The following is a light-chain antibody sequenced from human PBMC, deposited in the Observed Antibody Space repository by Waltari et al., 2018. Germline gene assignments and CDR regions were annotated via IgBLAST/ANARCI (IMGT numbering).Light chain of an antibody. CDR2: RDD. V-gene: IGLV1-40*01. CDR3: QSFDRDLNAVL. CDR1: SSNIGAGYD. J-gene: IGLJ2*01. Sequence: QSVLTQPPSVSGAPGQSVTISCTGSSSNIGAGYDVHWYQQIPGSAPKVLIYRDDNRPSGVPGRFSGSKSGTSASLSVTGLHVEDEADYFCQSFDRDLNAVLFGGGTKLTGL.